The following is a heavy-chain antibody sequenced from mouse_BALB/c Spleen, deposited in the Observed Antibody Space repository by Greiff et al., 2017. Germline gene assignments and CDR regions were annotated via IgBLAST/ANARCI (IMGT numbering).Heavy chain of an antibody. CDR3: AREGRPNYGDFDY. J-gene: IGHJ2*01. V-gene: IGHV2-9*02. Sequence: VKVVESGPGLVAPSQSLSITCTVSGFSLTSYGVHWVRQPPGKGLEWLGVIWAGGSTNYNSALMSRLSISKDNSKSQVFLKMNSLQTDDTAMYYCAREGRPNYGDFDYWGQGTTLTVSS. CDR1: GFSLTSYG. D-gene: IGHD2-4*01. CDR2: IWAGGST.